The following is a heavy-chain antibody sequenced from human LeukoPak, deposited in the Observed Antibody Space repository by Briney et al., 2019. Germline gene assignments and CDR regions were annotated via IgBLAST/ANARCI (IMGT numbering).Heavy chain of an antibody. CDR2: INPNSGGT. CDR3: ATGSNYDFWSGYAY. Sequence: GASVKVSCKASGYTFTGYYMHWVRQAPGQGLEWMGWINPNSGGTNYAQKFQGRVTMTRDTSISTAYMELSSLRSEDTAVYYCATGSNYDFWSGYAYWGQGTLVTVSS. CDR1: GYTFTGYY. J-gene: IGHJ4*02. D-gene: IGHD3-3*01. V-gene: IGHV1-2*02.